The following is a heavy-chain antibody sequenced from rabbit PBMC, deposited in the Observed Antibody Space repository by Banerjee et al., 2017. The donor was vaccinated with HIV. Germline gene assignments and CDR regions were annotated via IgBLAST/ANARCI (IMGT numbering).Heavy chain of an antibody. CDR2: IDLVFGST. CDR1: GFDFSSYG. CDR3: ARSGVPGSSGGNWYFNL. J-gene: IGHJ4*01. D-gene: IGHD1-1*01. V-gene: IGHV1S47*01. Sequence: GFDFSSYGLSWVRQAPGKGLEWIGYIDLVFGSTYYASWVNGRFTISSHNAQNTLYLQLNSLTAADTATYFCARSGVPGSSGGNWYFNLRGPGTLVTVS.